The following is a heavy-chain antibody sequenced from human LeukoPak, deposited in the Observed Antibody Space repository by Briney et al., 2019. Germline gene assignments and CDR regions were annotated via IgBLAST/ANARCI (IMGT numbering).Heavy chain of an antibody. Sequence: GGSLRLSCTASGFSFSSYWMHWVRQVPGKGLEWVSAISGSGGSTYYADSVKGRFTISRDNSKNTLYLQMNSLRAEDTAVYYCAKDPSGATTDYYYYGMDVWGQGTTVTVSS. D-gene: IGHD1-26*01. J-gene: IGHJ6*02. V-gene: IGHV3-23*01. CDR2: ISGSGGST. CDR3: AKDPSGATTDYYYYGMDV. CDR1: GFSFSSYW.